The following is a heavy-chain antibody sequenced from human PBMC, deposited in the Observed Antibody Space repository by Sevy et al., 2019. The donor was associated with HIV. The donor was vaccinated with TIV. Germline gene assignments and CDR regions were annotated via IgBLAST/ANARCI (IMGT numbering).Heavy chain of an antibody. J-gene: IGHJ4*02. Sequence: GGSLRLSCAASGFSVSDYYMNWVRQAPGKGLEWVSVISNTGTTYYADSVKGRFTISRDNSKNTLYLQLNTLRGEDTAVYYCARDWNEYSTGWHNFDHWGQGTLVTVSS. CDR2: ISNTGTT. CDR3: ARDWNEYSTGWHNFDH. CDR1: GFSVSDYY. V-gene: IGHV3-53*01. D-gene: IGHD1-1*01.